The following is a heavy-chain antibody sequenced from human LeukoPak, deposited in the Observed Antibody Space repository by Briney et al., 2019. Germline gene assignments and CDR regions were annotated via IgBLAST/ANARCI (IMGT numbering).Heavy chain of an antibody. CDR1: CGSLSNYY. V-gene: IGHV4-59*08. CDR2: IYYSGST. J-gene: IGHJ4*02. CDR3: ARHLRNSFFDY. D-gene: IGHD2/OR15-2a*01. Sequence: PSETLSLTCTVSCGSLSNYYWSWIRQPPGKGLEWIGYIYYSGSTSYYPSLESRVTISVDTSKTQFSLKLSSVTAADTAVYYCARHLRNSFFDYWGQGTLVTVSS.